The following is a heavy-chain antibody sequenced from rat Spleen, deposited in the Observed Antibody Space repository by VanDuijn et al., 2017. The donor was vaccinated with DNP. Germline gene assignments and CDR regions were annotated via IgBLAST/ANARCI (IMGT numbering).Heavy chain of an antibody. J-gene: IGHJ3*01. D-gene: IGHD1-2*01. CDR3: ARGYYNSHSILN. CDR1: GLTFSDYS. V-gene: IGHV5S10*01. CDR2: IIYDGSGA. Sequence: EVQLVESGGGVVQPGNSLKLSCAASGLTFSDYSMAWVRQAPKKGLEWVATIIYDGSGAYYGDSVTGRFTISRDNAKRTLYLQMDSLTSEDTATYYCARGYYNSHSILNWGQGTLVTVSS.